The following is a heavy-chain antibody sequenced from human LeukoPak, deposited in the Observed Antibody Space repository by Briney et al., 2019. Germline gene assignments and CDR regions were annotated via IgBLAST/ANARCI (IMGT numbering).Heavy chain of an antibody. D-gene: IGHD2-2*01. CDR3: ARVVPAVTGSDY. CDR1: GYTFTSYD. CDR2: MNPNSGNT. Sequence: ASVKLSCKASGYTFTSYDINWVRQATGQGLEWMGWMNPNSGNTGYAQKFQGRVTMTRNTSISTAYMELSSLRSEDTAVYYCARVVPAVTGSDYWGQGTLVTVSS. V-gene: IGHV1-8*01. J-gene: IGHJ4*02.